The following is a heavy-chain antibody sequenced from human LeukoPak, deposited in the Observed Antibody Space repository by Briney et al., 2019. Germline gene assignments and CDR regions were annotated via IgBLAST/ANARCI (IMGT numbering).Heavy chain of an antibody. D-gene: IGHD1-26*01. Sequence: GGSLRLSCAASRFTFSSYSMNWVRQAPGKGLEWVSSISSSSSYIYYADSVKGRFTISRDNAKNSLYLQMNSLRGDATAVYYCAKDVGKWESLHFFDYWGQGTLVTVSS. V-gene: IGHV3-21*04. CDR1: RFTFSSYS. CDR2: ISSSSSYI. CDR3: AKDVGKWESLHFFDY. J-gene: IGHJ4*02.